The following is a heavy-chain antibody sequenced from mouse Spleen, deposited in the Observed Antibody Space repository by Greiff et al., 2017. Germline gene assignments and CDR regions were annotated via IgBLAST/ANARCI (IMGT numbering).Heavy chain of an antibody. D-gene: IGHD2-1*01. V-gene: IGHV2-5*01. CDR1: GFSLTSYG. J-gene: IGHJ2*01. Sequence: VQLQQSGPGLVQPSQSLSITCTVSGFSLTSYGVHWVRQSPGKGLEWLGVIWRGGSTDYNAAFMSRLSITKDNSKSQVFFKMNSLQADDTAIYYCAKNDRDYGNYFDYWGQGTTLTVSS. CDR3: AKNDRDYGNYFDY. CDR2: IWRGGST.